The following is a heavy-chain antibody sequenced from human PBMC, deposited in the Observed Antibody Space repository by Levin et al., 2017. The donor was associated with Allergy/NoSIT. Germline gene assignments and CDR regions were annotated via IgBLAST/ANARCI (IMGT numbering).Heavy chain of an antibody. V-gene: IGHV4-39*01. J-gene: IGHJ4*02. Sequence: PSETLSLTCTVSGGSISNTNTNFWGWVRQPPGKGLEWLGSVFYSGSTYYSPSLKSRVTISVDTSKNQFSLKVTSVTAADTALYYCARQGPDYLNAGSFFDFWGRGILVTVSS. CDR2: VFYSGST. D-gene: IGHD3-10*01. CDR3: ARQGPDYLNAGSFFDF. CDR1: GGSISNTNTNF.